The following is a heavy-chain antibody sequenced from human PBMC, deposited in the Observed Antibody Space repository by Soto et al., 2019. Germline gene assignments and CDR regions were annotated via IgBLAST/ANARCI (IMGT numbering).Heavy chain of an antibody. J-gene: IGHJ4*02. CDR2: ISGSGGST. Sequence: GGSLRLSCAASGFTFSSYAMSWVRQAPGKGLEWVSAISGSGGSTYYADSVKGRFTISRDNSKNTLYLQMNSLRAEDTAVYYCAKGMKKGYSGSYYMFDYWGQGTLVTVSS. V-gene: IGHV3-23*01. CDR3: AKGMKKGYSGSYYMFDY. CDR1: GFTFSSYA. D-gene: IGHD1-26*01.